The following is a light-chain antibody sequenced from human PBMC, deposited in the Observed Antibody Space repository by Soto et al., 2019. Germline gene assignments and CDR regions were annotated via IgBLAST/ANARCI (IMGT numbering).Light chain of an antibody. J-gene: IGLJ1*01. Sequence: QSVVTQPASVSGSPGQAITISCTGTNSDVGAYDYVSWYQQHPGKVPKLMIYEVSDRPSGVSNRFSGSKSGNTASLTISGLQADDEADYYCASYASNNNYVFGTGTKVTVL. CDR1: NSDVGAYDY. CDR2: EVS. CDR3: ASYASNNNYV. V-gene: IGLV2-14*01.